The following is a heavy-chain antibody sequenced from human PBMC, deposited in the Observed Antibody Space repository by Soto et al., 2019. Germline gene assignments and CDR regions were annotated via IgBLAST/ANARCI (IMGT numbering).Heavy chain of an antibody. CDR2: INAGNGNT. J-gene: IGHJ3*02. D-gene: IGHD3-22*01. Sequence: ASVKVSCKASGYTFTSYAMHWVRQAPGQRLEWMGWINAGNGNTKYSQRFQGRVTITRDTSASTAYMELSSLRSEDTAVYYCAGTLTYYYDSSGSYDAFDIWGQGTMVTV. CDR1: GYTFTSYA. CDR3: AGTLTYYYDSSGSYDAFDI. V-gene: IGHV1-3*01.